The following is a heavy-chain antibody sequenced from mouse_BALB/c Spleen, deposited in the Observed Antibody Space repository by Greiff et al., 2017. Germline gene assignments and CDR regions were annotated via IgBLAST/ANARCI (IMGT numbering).Heavy chain of an antibody. D-gene: IGHD2-3*01. V-gene: IGHV1-69*01. CDR2: IDTSDSYT. CDR3: ARGWVAMDY. Sequence: QVQLKQPGAELVMPGASVKMSCKASGYTFTDYWMHWVKQRPGQGLEWIGAIDTSDSYTSYNQKFKGKATLTVDESSSTAYMQLSSLTSEDSAVYYCARGWVAMDYWGQGTSVTVSS. CDR1: GYTFTDYW. J-gene: IGHJ4*01.